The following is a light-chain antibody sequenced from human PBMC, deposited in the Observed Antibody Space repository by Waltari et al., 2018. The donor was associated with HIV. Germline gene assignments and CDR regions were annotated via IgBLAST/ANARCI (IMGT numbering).Light chain of an antibody. Sequence: QCARTQPASVSGSPGQSITISCTGTSGDVGGYEYVSWYQQHPGKAPELIIFGFSHRPSGVSNRFSGSKSGNAASLAISGLQTEDEADYYCSSYTTSRTRNDVFGSGTMVTVL. V-gene: IGLV2-14*01. CDR3: SSYTTSRTRNDV. CDR2: GFS. CDR1: SGDVGGYEY. J-gene: IGLJ1*01.